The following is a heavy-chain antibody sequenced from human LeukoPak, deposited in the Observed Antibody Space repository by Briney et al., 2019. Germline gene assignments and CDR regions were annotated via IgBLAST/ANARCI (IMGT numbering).Heavy chain of an antibody. J-gene: IGHJ4*02. D-gene: IGHD3-9*01. Sequence: PSETLSLTCAVYGGSFSGYYWSWIRQPPGKGLEWIGEINHSGSTNYNPSLKSRVTISVDTSKNQFSLKLSSVTAADTAVYHCAPPVILTGWGQGTLVTVSS. CDR1: GGSFSGYY. CDR2: INHSGST. CDR3: APPVILTG. V-gene: IGHV4-34*01.